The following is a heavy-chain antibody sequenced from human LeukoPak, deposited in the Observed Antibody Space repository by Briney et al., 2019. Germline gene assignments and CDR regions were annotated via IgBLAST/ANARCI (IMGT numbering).Heavy chain of an antibody. CDR1: GGPLSSYY. V-gene: IGHV4-59*12. CDR3: AREVRRLRYSSGLHHAFDI. D-gene: IGHD6-19*01. J-gene: IGHJ3*02. Sequence: TLSLTCTVSGGPLSSYYRSLIRQPPREGLEWVWEINYSGSTNYNPSLKSRVTISVDTSKNQFSPKLSSVTAADTAVYYCAREVRRLRYSSGLHHAFDIWGQGTMVTVSS. CDR2: INYSGST.